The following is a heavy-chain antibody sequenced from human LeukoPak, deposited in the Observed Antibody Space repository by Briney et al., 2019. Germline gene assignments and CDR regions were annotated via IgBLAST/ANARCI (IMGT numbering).Heavy chain of an antibody. CDR3: ARDPQSSQQLVSY. D-gene: IGHD6-13*01. J-gene: IGHJ4*02. CDR1: GFTFHNYA. V-gene: IGHV3-43*02. Sequence: PVGSLRLSCAASGFTFHNYAIHWVRQAPGKGLEWVSLTSGDGITTYFADSVKGRFTISRDNSKNTLYLQMNSLGAEDTAVYYCARDPQSSQQLVSYWGQGTLVTVSS. CDR2: TSGDGITT.